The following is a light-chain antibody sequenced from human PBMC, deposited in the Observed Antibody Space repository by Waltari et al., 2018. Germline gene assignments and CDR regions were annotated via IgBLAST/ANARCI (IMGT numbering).Light chain of an antibody. CDR1: QGISTW. V-gene: IGKV1-12*01. Sequence: DIQMTQSPSSVSASVGDRVTITCRASQGISTWLGWYQQKPGKAPKPLIYAASSLQNGVPSRFSGSGSGTEFTLTISSLQPEDFATYYCQQANSLPLFGGGTKVEIK. CDR3: QQANSLPL. CDR2: AAS. J-gene: IGKJ4*01.